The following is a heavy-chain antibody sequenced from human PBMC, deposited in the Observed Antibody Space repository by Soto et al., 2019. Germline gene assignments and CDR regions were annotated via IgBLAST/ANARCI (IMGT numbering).Heavy chain of an antibody. D-gene: IGHD1-26*01. CDR3: AKEEWELTRPRFDY. CDR1: GFTLSSYA. Sequence: GGSLRLSFAASGFTLSSYAMSWVRQAPGKGLEWVSAITASGNTDYVDSVKGRFTISRDSSKNTLYLQMNGLRAEDTAIYYCAKEEWELTRPRFDYWGQGTLVTVSS. CDR2: ITASGNT. V-gene: IGHV3-23*01. J-gene: IGHJ4*02.